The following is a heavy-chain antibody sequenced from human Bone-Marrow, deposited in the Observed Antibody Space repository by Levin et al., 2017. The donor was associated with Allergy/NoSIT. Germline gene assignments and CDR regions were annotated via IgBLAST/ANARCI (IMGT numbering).Heavy chain of an antibody. CDR1: GHPLSEVA. V-gene: IGHV1-24*01. Sequence: PRASVKVSCKISGHPLSEVAMHWVRQGPGKGLEWMGRFDPEDGETVNQERFPGRVTVTEDTSIDTVFMELSGLRSEDTAIYYCTTEAFDIWGQGTAVIVSS. J-gene: IGHJ3*02. CDR2: FDPEDGET. CDR3: TTEAFDI.